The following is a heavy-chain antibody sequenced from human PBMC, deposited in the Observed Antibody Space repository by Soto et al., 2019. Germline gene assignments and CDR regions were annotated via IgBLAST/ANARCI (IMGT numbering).Heavy chain of an antibody. J-gene: IGHJ4*02. CDR1: GGTFRTYA. V-gene: IGHV1-69*01. CDR2: IIPLFGTA. Sequence: QVQLVQSGAEVKKPGSSVKVSCKASGGTFRTYAIDWVRQAPGQGLEWMGGIIPLFGTAKYAQNFQGRITITADESTNTAYMELRSLRSQDTAVYYCARGVHYDSSGYYYFYWGQGTLVTVSS. D-gene: IGHD3-22*01. CDR3: ARGVHYDSSGYYYFY.